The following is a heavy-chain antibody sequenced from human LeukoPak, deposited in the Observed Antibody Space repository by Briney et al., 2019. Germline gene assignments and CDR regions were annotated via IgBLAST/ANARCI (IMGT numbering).Heavy chain of an antibody. J-gene: IGHJ5*02. Sequence: GGSLRLSCAASGFTFSSYAMSWVRQAPGKGLEWVSAISGSGGSTYYADSVKGRFTISRDNSKNTLYLQMNSLRAEDTAVYYCARVKSYDYVWGSYRYGWFDPWGQGTLVTVSS. CDR3: ARVKSYDYVWGSYRYGWFDP. D-gene: IGHD3-16*02. V-gene: IGHV3-23*01. CDR1: GFTFSSYA. CDR2: ISGSGGST.